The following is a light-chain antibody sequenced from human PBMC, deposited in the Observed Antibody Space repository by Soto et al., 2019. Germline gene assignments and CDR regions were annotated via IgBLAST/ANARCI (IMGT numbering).Light chain of an antibody. J-gene: IGLJ1*01. CDR3: SSFAGNNNRGV. CDR2: EVS. V-gene: IGLV2-8*01. CDR1: SSDVGGYNY. Sequence: QSALTQPPSASASPGQSVTISCTGTSSDVGGYNYVSWYQQRPGKAPKLMIYEVSQRPSGVPDRFSGSKSGNTATLTVSGLHAEDEADFYCSSFAGNNNRGVFGSGTKLTVL.